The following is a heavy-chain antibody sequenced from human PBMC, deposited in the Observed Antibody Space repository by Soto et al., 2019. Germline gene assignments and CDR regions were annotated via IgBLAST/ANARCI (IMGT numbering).Heavy chain of an antibody. CDR2: IYYSGST. CDR1: GGSISSYY. J-gene: IGHJ5*02. Sequence: SETLSLTCTVSGGSISSYYWSWIRQPPGKGLEWIGYIYYSGSTNYNPSLKMRITMSVDKSKNQFSLKLRSVTAADTAVFYFARHIVDIVVVPAAVYWFDRWGQGTLVTGSS. CDR3: ARHIVDIVVVPAAVYWFDR. V-gene: IGHV4-59*08. D-gene: IGHD2-2*01.